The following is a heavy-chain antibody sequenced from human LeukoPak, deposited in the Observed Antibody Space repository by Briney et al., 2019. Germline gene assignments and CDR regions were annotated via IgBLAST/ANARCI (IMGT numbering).Heavy chain of an antibody. D-gene: IGHD2-2*01. CDR2: ISSDGSST. CDR1: GFTFSSYW. Sequence: GGSLRLSCAASGFTFSSYWMHWVRQAPGKGLVWVPRISSDGSSTDHADSVKGRFTISRDNAKNTLYLQMNSLRAEDTAVYYCARRRTSGDFDYWGQGTLVTVSS. CDR3: ARRRTSGDFDY. V-gene: IGHV3-74*01. J-gene: IGHJ4*02.